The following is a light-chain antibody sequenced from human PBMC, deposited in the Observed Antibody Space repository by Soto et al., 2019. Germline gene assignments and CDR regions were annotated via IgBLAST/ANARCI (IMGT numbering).Light chain of an antibody. CDR1: QSVSSY. CDR3: QPRSNWGT. Sequence: EIVLTQSPATLSLSPGERATLSCRASQSVSSYLAWYQQKPGQAPRLLIYDASNRATGIPARFSGSGSGTDFTLTISSLEPDDFAVYYGQPRSNWGTFGQGTKVEIK. J-gene: IGKJ1*01. V-gene: IGKV3-11*01. CDR2: DAS.